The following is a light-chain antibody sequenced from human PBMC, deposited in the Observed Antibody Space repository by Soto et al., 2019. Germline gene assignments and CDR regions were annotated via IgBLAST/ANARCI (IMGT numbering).Light chain of an antibody. CDR2: ENN. J-gene: IGLJ1*01. Sequence: QAVLTQPPSVSAAPGQKVTISCSGSSSSVGNNFVSWFQQLPGTAPKLLIYENNQRPSGIPDRFSGSKSGTSAILGIAGLQTGDEADYYCGAWDSSLTAFVFGTGTKLTVL. CDR1: SSSVGNNF. CDR3: GAWDSSLTAFV. V-gene: IGLV1-51*01.